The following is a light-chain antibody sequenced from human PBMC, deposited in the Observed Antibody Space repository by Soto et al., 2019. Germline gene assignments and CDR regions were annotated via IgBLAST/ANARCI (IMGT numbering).Light chain of an antibody. CDR2: STN. CDR3: VLYMGSGISV. CDR1: SGSVSINYY. Sequence: QTVVTQETSFSVSPGGTVTLTCGLSSGSVSINYYPSWYQQTPGQAPRTLIYSTNTRSSGVPDRFSGSILGNKAALTITGAQADDESHYYCVLYMGSGISVFGGGTKLTVL. J-gene: IGLJ3*02. V-gene: IGLV8-61*01.